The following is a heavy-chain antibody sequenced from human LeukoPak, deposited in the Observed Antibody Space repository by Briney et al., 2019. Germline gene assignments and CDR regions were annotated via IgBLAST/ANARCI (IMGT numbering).Heavy chain of an antibody. CDR1: GGSISSSNW. CDR2: IYHSGST. J-gene: IGHJ4*02. Sequence: SETLSLTCAVSGGSISSSNWWSWVRQPLGKGLEWIGEIYHSGSTNYNPSLKSRVTISVDKSKNQFSLKLSSVTAADTAVYYCARDGRGSYYDSSGYLDCWGQGTLVTVSS. CDR3: ARDGRGSYYDSSGYLDC. D-gene: IGHD3-22*01. V-gene: IGHV4-4*02.